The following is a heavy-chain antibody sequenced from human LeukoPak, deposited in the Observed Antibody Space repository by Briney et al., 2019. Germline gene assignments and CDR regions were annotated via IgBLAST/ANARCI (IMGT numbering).Heavy chain of an antibody. Sequence: GGSLRLSCAASGFTFNYYGMHWVRQAPGKGLEWVSSISSSSSYIYYADLVKGRFTISRDNAKNSLYLQMNSLRAEDTAVYYCARDLGPDYYDSSGSYSGPLRYWGQGTLVTISS. J-gene: IGHJ4*02. D-gene: IGHD3-22*01. CDR2: ISSSSSYI. CDR3: ARDLGPDYYDSSGSYSGPLRY. CDR1: GFTFNYYG. V-gene: IGHV3-21*01.